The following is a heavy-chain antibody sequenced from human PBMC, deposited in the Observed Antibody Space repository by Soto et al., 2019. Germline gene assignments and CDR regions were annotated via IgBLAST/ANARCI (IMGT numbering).Heavy chain of an antibody. D-gene: IGHD3-22*01. J-gene: IGHJ6*02. Sequence: GESLKISCNGSGYSFTIYWISWVLQMPGKGLEWMGRIDPSDSYTNYSPSFQGHVTISADKSISTAYLQWSSLKASDTAMYYCARLNYYDSSEGYYGMDVWGQGTTVTVSS. V-gene: IGHV5-10-1*01. CDR3: ARLNYYDSSEGYYGMDV. CDR2: IDPSDSYT. CDR1: GYSFTIYW.